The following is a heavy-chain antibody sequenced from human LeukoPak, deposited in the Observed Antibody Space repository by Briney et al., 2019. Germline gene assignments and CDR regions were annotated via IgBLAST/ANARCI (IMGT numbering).Heavy chain of an antibody. CDR1: GGTFNSYT. Sequence: SVKVSCKASGGTFNSYTITWVRQAPGQGLEWMGGIIPIFGTANYAQKFQGRVTITADKSTSTVYMELTSLRSEDTAVYYCARGRPYSSSWYFDYWGQGTLVTVSS. CDR3: ARGRPYSSSWYFDY. CDR2: IIPIFGTA. D-gene: IGHD6-13*01. V-gene: IGHV1-69*06. J-gene: IGHJ4*02.